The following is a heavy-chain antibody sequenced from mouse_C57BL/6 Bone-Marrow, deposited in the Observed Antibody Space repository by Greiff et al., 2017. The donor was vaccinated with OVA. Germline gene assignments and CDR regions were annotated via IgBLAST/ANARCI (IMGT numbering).Heavy chain of an antibody. J-gene: IGHJ2*01. CDR1: GYTFTSYW. CDR3: ASLLFDY. CDR2: IDPSDSYT. V-gene: IGHV1-50*01. Sequence: QVQLKQSGAELVKPGASVKLSCKASGYTFTSYWMQWVKQRPGQGLEWIGEIDPSDSYTNYNQKFKGKATLTVDTSSSTAYMQLSSLTSEDSAVYYCASLLFDYWGQGTTLTVSS. D-gene: IGHD2-1*01.